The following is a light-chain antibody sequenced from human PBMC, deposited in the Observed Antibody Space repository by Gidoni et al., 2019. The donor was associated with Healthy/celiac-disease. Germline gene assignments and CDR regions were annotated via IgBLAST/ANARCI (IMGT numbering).Light chain of an antibody. CDR1: SGSIASNY. CDR3: QSYDSSNHVV. Sequence: NFMLTQPHSVSESPGKPVTISCTGSSGSIASNYVQWYQQRPGSAPTTVIYEDNQRPSGVPDRFSGPIDSSSNSASLTISGLKTEDEADYYCQSYDSSNHVVFGGGTKLTVL. V-gene: IGLV6-57*02. CDR2: EDN. J-gene: IGLJ2*01.